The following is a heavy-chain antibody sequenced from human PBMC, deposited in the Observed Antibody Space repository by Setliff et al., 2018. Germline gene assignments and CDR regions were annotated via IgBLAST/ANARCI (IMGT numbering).Heavy chain of an antibody. CDR3: ARGSLSGTTYPSDY. V-gene: IGHV3-7*01. CDR1: GFTFSNYW. Sequence: GGSLRLSCAASGFTFSNYWMSWVRQAPGKGLEWVANIKQDGSEKYYVDSLKGRLTVSRDNAKNSLYLQLDSLTADDTAVYYCARGSLSGTTYPSDYWGQGTLVTVSS. J-gene: IGHJ4*02. CDR2: IKQDGSEK. D-gene: IGHD1-7*01.